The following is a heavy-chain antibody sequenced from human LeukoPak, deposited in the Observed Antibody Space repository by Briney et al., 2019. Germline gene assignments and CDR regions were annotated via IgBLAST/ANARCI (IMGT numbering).Heavy chain of an antibody. D-gene: IGHD4-23*01. CDR2: IYSGGST. V-gene: IGHV3-66*01. CDR1: GFTVSSDY. Sequence: GGSLRLSCAASGFTVSSDYMSWVRQAPGKGLEWVSVIYSGGSTHYADSVKGRFTISRDNSKNTLYLQMNSLRAEDTAVYYCASLYYGGNNFDYWGQGTLVTVSS. CDR3: ASLYYGGNNFDY. J-gene: IGHJ4*02.